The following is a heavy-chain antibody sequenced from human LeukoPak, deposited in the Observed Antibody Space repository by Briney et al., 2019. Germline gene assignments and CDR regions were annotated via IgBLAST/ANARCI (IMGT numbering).Heavy chain of an antibody. Sequence: GSLRLSCAASGFTFTDYYMSWIRPAPGKGLEWVSYITGSGSTIYYAHSVKGRFTISTDKATNSLYLQMNRLRAEDTAVYYCARDGARMKTYCIDDWGQGTLVTVSS. CDR1: GFTFTDYY. J-gene: IGHJ4*02. CDR2: ITGSGSTI. V-gene: IGHV3-11*01. CDR3: ARDGARMKTYCIDD. D-gene: IGHD2-21*02.